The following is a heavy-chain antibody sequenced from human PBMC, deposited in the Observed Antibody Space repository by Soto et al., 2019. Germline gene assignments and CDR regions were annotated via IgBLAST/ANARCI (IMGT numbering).Heavy chain of an antibody. Sequence: PGGSLRLSCATSGFTFNTYPMTWVRQAPGKGLEWVSSIGSTAGRTSSDADSVKGRFAISRDFSDNTVYLQMNNRRAYDTAVYSCAKGSKGSYPGSRIFDFWGRGTLVTVSS. CDR3: AKGSKGSYPGSRIFDF. D-gene: IGHD3-10*01. V-gene: IGHV3-23*01. CDR1: GFTFNTYP. J-gene: IGHJ4*02. CDR2: IGSTAGRT.